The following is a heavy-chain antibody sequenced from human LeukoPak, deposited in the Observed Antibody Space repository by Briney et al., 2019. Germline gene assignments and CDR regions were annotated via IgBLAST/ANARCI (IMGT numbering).Heavy chain of an antibody. V-gene: IGHV3-7*01. CDR2: IKQDGSEK. CDR3: AREYVGSGSFTNDY. CDR1: GFTFSSYW. Sequence: QPGGSLRLSCAASGFTFSSYWMSWVRQAPGKGLEWVANIKQDGSEKYYVDSVKGRFTISRDNAKNSLYLQMNSLRAEDTAAYYCAREYVGSGSFTNDYWGQGTLVTVSS. J-gene: IGHJ4*02. D-gene: IGHD3-10*01.